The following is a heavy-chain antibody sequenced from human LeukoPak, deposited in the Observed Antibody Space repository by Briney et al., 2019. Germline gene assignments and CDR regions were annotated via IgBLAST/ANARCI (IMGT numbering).Heavy chain of an antibody. Sequence: ASVKVSCKVSGYTLTELSMHWVRQAPGKGLEWMGGFDPEDGETIYAQKFQGRVTMTEDTSTDTAYMELSSLRSEDTAVYYCATDQGVATTTTNYYYYGMDVWGQGTTVTVSS. J-gene: IGHJ6*02. CDR1: GYTLTELS. CDR2: FDPEDGET. CDR3: ATDQGVATTTTNYYYYGMDV. V-gene: IGHV1-24*01. D-gene: IGHD5-12*01.